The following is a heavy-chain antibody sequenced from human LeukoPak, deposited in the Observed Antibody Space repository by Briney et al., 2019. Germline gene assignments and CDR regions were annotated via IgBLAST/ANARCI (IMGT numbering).Heavy chain of an antibody. CDR2: INGDGSGA. Sequence: PGGSLRLSCAASGFXFSSYWIHWVRQDPGKGLVWVSRINGDGSGAIYADSVKGRFTISRDNAKNTLYLQMNGLRAEDAAVYYCARDGSLPDYWGQGILVTVSS. CDR1: GFXFSSYW. CDR3: ARDGSLPDY. V-gene: IGHV3-74*01. J-gene: IGHJ4*02. D-gene: IGHD2-15*01.